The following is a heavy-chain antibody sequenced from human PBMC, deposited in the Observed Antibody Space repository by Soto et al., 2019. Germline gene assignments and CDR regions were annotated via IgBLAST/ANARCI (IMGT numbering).Heavy chain of an antibody. CDR2: ISRSSTGI. Sequence: EVQLVESGGGLVQPGGSLRLSCAASGFTFSLYSMSWVRQAPGKGLEWVSYISRSSTGIHYADSVKGRFTISRDDVTNSMHLQMNSLRDGDTTVYYCARAVTWGLDVWGQGTTVSISS. CDR3: ARAVTWGLDV. J-gene: IGHJ6*01. V-gene: IGHV3-48*02. D-gene: IGHD3-10*01. CDR1: GFTFSLYS.